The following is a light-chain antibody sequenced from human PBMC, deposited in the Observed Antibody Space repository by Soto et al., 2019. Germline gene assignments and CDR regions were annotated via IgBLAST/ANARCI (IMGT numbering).Light chain of an antibody. CDR3: QQYNNWLWT. Sequence: EIVMTQSPATLSVSTGERATLSCRASQSISSNLAWYQQKPGQAPRLLMFRTSSRATGIPARFSGSGSGTEFTLTISSLQSEDFAVYYCQQYNNWLWTFGQGTKVDIK. CDR2: RTS. CDR1: QSISSN. V-gene: IGKV3-15*01. J-gene: IGKJ1*01.